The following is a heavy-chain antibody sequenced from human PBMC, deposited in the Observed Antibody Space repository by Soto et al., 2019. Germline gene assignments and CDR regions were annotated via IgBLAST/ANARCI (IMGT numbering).Heavy chain of an antibody. CDR2: MDMHSRGGDT. CDR3: AKKEMARTGVPYYYDY. CDR1: GGSISDDTYY. V-gene: IGHV3-23*01. Sequence: ETLSLTCTVSGGSISDDTYYWGWIRQPPGKGLEWVSAMDMHSRGGDTYYADSVKGRFTISRDDSRNTLYLQMNGLRAEDTALYYCAKKEMARTGVPYYYDYWGQGTLVTVSS. D-gene: IGHD2-8*01. J-gene: IGHJ4*02.